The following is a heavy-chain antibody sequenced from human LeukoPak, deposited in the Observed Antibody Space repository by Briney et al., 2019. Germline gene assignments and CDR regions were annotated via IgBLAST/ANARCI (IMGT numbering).Heavy chain of an antibody. D-gene: IGHD2-2*01. CDR3: AKLGTRLPVWYYFDY. J-gene: IGHJ4*02. V-gene: IGHV3-23*01. CDR1: GFTFSSYA. Sequence: GGSLRLSCAASGFTFSSYAMGWVRQAPGKGLEWVSAISGSGGSTYYADSVRGRFTISRDNSKNTLYLQMNSLRAEDTAVYYCAKLGTRLPVWYYFDYWGQGTLVTVSS. CDR2: ISGSGGST.